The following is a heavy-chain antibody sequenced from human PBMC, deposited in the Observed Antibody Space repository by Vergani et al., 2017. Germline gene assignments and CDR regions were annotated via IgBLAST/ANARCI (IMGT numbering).Heavy chain of an antibody. CDR2: IDVKGNS. CDR3: MRILHTSYFLGSFDI. V-gene: IGHV4-61*02. D-gene: IGHD2-21*01. J-gene: IGHJ3*02. Sequence: QVQLQESGPGVVKPSQTLSLTCSFPGGSLDIHSQTWGWIRQPAGEGLECIGFIDVKGNSNFSPSLESRVTMSADASRGRFSLDLRTVTTSDTAVYYCMRILHTSYFLGSFDIWGQGIKVTVSS. CDR1: GGSLDIHSQT.